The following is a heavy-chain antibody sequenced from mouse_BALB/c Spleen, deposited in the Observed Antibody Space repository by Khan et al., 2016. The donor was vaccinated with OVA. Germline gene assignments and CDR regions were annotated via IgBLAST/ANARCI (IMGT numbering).Heavy chain of an antibody. V-gene: IGHV2-9*02. Sequence: VELVESGPGLVAPSQSLSITCTVSGFSLSNYGIHWVRQPPGKSLEWLGVIWTGGITNYNSALMSRLSISKDNSKSQVFLKMNRLQTDDTAIYYCARSYDYDVGGFAYWGQGTLVTVSA. J-gene: IGHJ3*01. CDR3: ARSYDYDVGGFAY. D-gene: IGHD2-4*01. CDR1: GFSLSNYG. CDR2: IWTGGIT.